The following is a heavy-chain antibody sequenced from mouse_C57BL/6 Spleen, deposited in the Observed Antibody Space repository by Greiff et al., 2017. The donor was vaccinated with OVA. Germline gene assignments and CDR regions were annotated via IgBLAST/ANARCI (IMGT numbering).Heavy chain of an antibody. D-gene: IGHD2-2*01. J-gene: IGHJ2*01. CDR3: ARGSTMVTTGFDY. CDR2: IYPSDSET. CDR1: GYTFTSYW. Sequence: VQLQQPGAELVRPGSSVKLSCKASGYTFTSYWMDWVKQRPGQGLEWIGNIYPSDSETHYNQKFKDKATLTVDKSSSTAYMQLSSLTSEDSAVYYCARGSTMVTTGFDYWGQGTTLTVSS. V-gene: IGHV1-61*01.